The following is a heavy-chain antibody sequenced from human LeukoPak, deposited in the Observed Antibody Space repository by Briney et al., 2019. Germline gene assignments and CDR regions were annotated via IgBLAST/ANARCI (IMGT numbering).Heavy chain of an antibody. CDR3: AMSHDYYDSSGYYYFDY. CDR1: GYTFTGYY. CDR2: INPNNGDT. J-gene: IGHJ4*02. Sequence: ASVKVSCKASGYTFTGYYMHWVRQAPGQGLEWMGWINPNNGDTNYAQKFQGRVTMTRDTSISTAYMELSRLRSDDTAVYYCAMSHDYYDSSGYYYFDYWGQGTLVTVSS. V-gene: IGHV1-2*02. D-gene: IGHD3-22*01.